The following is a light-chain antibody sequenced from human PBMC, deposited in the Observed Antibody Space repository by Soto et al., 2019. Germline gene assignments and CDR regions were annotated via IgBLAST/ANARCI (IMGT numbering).Light chain of an antibody. CDR1: KLGNKY. V-gene: IGLV3-1*01. CDR3: QALDSSTVVIGTVL. CDR2: QDI. Sequence: SYELTQTPSVSVPPGQTATITCSADKLGNKYTSWYQHKPGQSPLLVIYQDIKRPSGIPERFSGSTSGNTATLTISGAQALDEADYYCQALDSSTVVIGTVLFGGGTKLTVL. J-gene: IGLJ2*01.